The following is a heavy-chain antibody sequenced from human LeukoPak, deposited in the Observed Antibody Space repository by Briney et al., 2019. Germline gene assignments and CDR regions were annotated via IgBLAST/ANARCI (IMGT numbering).Heavy chain of an antibody. CDR2: INHSGST. CDR3: ARGVGVVPAAISYYYYMDV. CDR1: GGSFSGYY. Sequence: SETLSLTCAVYGGSFSGYYWSWIRQPPGKGLEWIGEINHSGSTNYNPSLKSRVTISVDTSKNQFSLKLSSVTAADTAVYYCARGVGVVPAAISYYYYMDVWGKGTTVTVSS. D-gene: IGHD2-2*02. V-gene: IGHV4-34*01. J-gene: IGHJ6*03.